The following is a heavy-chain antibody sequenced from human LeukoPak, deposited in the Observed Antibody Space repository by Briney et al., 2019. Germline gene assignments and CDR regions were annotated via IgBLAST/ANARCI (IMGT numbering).Heavy chain of an antibody. CDR2: IFGSGGSP. J-gene: IGHJ4*02. Sequence: GGSLRLSCEASGFTFGSHAMDWVRQAPGKGLEWVAGIFGSGGSPHYADSVKGRFTISRDNPRNTVYLQINSLRDDDTAVYYCGKTTVGYSSGQKPAWPVDFWGQGTLVTVSS. CDR1: GFTFGSHA. CDR3: GKTTVGYSSGQKPAWPVDF. V-gene: IGHV3-23*01. D-gene: IGHD5-18*01.